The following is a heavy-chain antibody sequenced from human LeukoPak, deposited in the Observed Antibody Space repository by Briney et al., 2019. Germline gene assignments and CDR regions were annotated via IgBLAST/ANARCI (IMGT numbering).Heavy chain of an antibody. CDR3: ARLVGATTGGRSVDY. V-gene: IGHV5-51*01. D-gene: IGHD1-26*01. Sequence: GESLKISCKGSGYSFTSYWIGWVRQLPGKGLEWMGIIYPGDSDTRYSPSFQGQVTISADKSISTAYLQWSSLKASDTAMYYCARLVGATTGGRSVDYWGQGTLVTVSS. CDR1: GYSFTSYW. CDR2: IYPGDSDT. J-gene: IGHJ4*02.